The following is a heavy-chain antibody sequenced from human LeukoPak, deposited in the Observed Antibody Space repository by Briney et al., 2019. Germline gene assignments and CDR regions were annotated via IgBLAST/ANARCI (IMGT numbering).Heavy chain of an antibody. J-gene: IGHJ5*01. D-gene: IGHD1-26*01. CDR3: ARVRRQVGSRWFDS. V-gene: IGHV3-53*01. Sequence: GGSLRLSCAASEFPFSTNYMSWVRQAPGKGLEWVSVINTGGSAFYADSVKGRFTISRDNSNNTLYLQMNSLRAEDTAVYYCARVRRQVGSRWFDSWGQGILVTVSS. CDR2: INTGGSA. CDR1: EFPFSTNY.